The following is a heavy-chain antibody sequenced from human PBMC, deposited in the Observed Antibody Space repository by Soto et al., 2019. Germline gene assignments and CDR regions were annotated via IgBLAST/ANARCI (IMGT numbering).Heavy chain of an antibody. Sequence: SETLSLTCAVYGGSFSGYYWSWIRQPPGKGLEWIGEINHSGSTNYNPSLKSRVTISVDTSKNQFSLKLSSVTAADTAVYYCARPTKEDDFDIWGQGTMVTVSS. CDR2: INHSGST. CDR3: ARPTKEDDFDI. J-gene: IGHJ3*02. D-gene: IGHD2-8*01. CDR1: GGSFSGYY. V-gene: IGHV4-34*01.